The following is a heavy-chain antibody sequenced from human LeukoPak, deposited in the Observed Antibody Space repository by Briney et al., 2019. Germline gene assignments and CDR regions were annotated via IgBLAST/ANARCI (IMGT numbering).Heavy chain of an antibody. Sequence: SETLCLTCAVYGGSFSGYYWSWIRQPPGKGLEWIGEINHSGSTNYNPSLKSRVTISVDTSKNQFSLKLSSVTAADTAVYYCARQRHYYGSGSYYKSNYFDYWGQGTLVTVSS. CDR2: INHSGST. J-gene: IGHJ4*02. D-gene: IGHD3-10*01. CDR3: ARQRHYYGSGSYYKSNYFDY. CDR1: GGSFSGYY. V-gene: IGHV4-34*01.